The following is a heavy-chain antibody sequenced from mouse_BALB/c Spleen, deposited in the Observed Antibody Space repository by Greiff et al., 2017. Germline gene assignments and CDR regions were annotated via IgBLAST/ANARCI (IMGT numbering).Heavy chain of an antibody. V-gene: IGHV3-2*02. J-gene: IGHJ4*01. CDR2: ISYSGST. CDR1: GYSITSDYA. D-gene: IGHD1-1*01. Sequence: DVQLQESGPGLVKPSQSLSLTCTVTGYSITSDYAWNWIRQFPGNKLEWMGYISYSGSTSYNPSLKSRISITRDTSKNQYFLQLNSVTTEDTATYYCARITTVGAYYAMDYWGQGTSVTVSS. CDR3: ARITTVGAYYAMDY.